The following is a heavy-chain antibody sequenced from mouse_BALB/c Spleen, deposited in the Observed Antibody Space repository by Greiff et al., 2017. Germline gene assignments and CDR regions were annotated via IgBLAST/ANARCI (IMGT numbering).Heavy chain of an antibody. V-gene: IGHV2-2*02. CDR1: GFSLTSYG. J-gene: IGHJ3*01. Sequence: VQLQQSGPGLVQPSQSLSITCTVSGFSLTSYGVHWVRQSPGKGLEWLGVIWSGGSTDYNAAFISRLSISKDNSKSQVFFKMNSLQANDTAIYYCARAVGTWFAYWGQGTLVTVSA. CDR3: ARAVGTWFAY. CDR2: IWSGGST.